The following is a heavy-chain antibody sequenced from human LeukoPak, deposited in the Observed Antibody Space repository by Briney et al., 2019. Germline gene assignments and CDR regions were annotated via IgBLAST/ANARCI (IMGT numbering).Heavy chain of an antibody. CDR1: GGTFSSYA. CDR3: ARGVGDGYNYWGYFDL. D-gene: IGHD5-24*01. J-gene: IGHJ2*01. V-gene: IGHV1-69*13. Sequence: SVKVSCKASGGTFSSYAISWVRQAPGQGLEWMGRIIPIFGTANYAQKFQGRVTITADESTSTAYMELSSLRSEDTAVYYCARGVGDGYNYWGYFDLWGRGTLVTVSS. CDR2: IIPIFGTA.